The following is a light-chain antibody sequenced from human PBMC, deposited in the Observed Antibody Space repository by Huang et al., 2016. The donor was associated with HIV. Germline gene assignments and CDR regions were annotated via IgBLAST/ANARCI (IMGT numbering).Light chain of an antibody. CDR3: HQYGSSPLT. V-gene: IGKV3D-20*01. Sequence: EIVLTQSPATLSLSPGERAPLSCGARQSVSSNYLVWYQQKPGLAPRLLIYDASTRATGIPYRFSGSGSGTDFTLTINRLEPEDFAVYYCHQYGSSPLTFGGGTKVEIK. CDR2: DAS. J-gene: IGKJ4*01. CDR1: QSVSSNY.